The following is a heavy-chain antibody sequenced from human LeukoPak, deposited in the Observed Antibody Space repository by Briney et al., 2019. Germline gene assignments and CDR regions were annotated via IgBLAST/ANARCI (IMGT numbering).Heavy chain of an antibody. J-gene: IGHJ3*02. V-gene: IGHV4-39*07. Sequence: PSETLSLTCTVTGGSISSSSSYWGWIRQPPGKGLEWIGEINHSGSTNYNPSLKSRVTISVDTSKNQFSLKLSSVTAADTAVYYCARCSTVPFDAFHIWGQGTMVTVSS. CDR1: GGSISSSSSY. CDR3: ARCSTVPFDAFHI. D-gene: IGHD2-2*01. CDR2: INHSGST.